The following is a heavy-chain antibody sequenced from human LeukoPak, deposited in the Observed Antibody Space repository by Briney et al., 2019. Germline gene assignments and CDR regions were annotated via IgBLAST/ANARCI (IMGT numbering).Heavy chain of an antibody. D-gene: IGHD6-6*01. CDR1: GFTFSSYW. Sequence: GGSLRLSCAASGFTFSSYWMSWVRQAPGKGLEWVANIKQDGSEKHYVDSVKGRFTISRDNAKKSLFLHMNSLRVEDTAVYYCARGSEYTSSTNYYFDYWGQGTLVIVSS. CDR2: IKQDGSEK. V-gene: IGHV3-7*01. J-gene: IGHJ4*02. CDR3: ARGSEYTSSTNYYFDY.